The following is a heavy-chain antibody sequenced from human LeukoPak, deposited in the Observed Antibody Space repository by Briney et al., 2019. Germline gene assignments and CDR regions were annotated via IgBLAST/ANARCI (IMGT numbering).Heavy chain of an antibody. V-gene: IGHV4-34*01. J-gene: IGHJ4*02. CDR2: INHSGST. D-gene: IGHD1-1*01. CDR3: ARASGWVEGY. Sequence: SETLSLTCAVYGGSFSGYYWSWIRQPPGKGLEWIGEINHSGSTNYNPSLKSRVTISVDASKNQFSLKLSSVTAADTAVYYCARASGWVEGYWGQGTLVTVSS. CDR1: GGSFSGYY.